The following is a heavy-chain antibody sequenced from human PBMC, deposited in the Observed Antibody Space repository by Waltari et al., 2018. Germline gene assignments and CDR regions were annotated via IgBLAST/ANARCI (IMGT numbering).Heavy chain of an antibody. CDR2: IKEDGSEK. J-gene: IGHJ4*02. CDR1: GFTFTSYW. Sequence: EVQLVESGGGLVQPGGSLRLSCAASGFTFTSYWMGWVRQVPGKGPEFVANIKEDGSEKNYVDSVKGRFIISRDNAKNSVYLQMNSLRVEDTAVYYCAREARSPTNWGQGTLVTASS. V-gene: IGHV3-7*03. D-gene: IGHD6-6*01. CDR3: AREARSPTN.